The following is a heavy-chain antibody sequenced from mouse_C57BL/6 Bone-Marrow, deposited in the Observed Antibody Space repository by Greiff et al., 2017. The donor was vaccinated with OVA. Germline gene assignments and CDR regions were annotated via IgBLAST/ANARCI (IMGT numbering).Heavy chain of an antibody. CDR1: GYTFTSYW. D-gene: IGHD1-1*01. V-gene: IGHV1-52*01. Sequence: VQLQQPGAELVRPGSSVKLSCKASGYTFTSYWMHWVKQRPIQGLEWIGNIDPSDSETHYNQKFKDKATLTVDKSSSTAYMQLSSLTSEDSAVYYCASTGSGSRPWFAYWGQGTLVTVSA. J-gene: IGHJ3*01. CDR2: IDPSDSET. CDR3: ASTGSGSRPWFAY.